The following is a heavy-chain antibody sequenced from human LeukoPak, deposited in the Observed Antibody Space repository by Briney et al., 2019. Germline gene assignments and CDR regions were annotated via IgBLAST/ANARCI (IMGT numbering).Heavy chain of an antibody. CDR1: EFTFSSYA. D-gene: IGHD2-21*02. CDR3: AKDRHIVVVTATDY. J-gene: IGHJ4*02. CDR2: ISGSGGST. V-gene: IGHV3-23*01. Sequence: GGSLRLSCAASEFTFSSYAMSWVRQAPGKGLEWVSAISGSGGSTYYADSVKGRFTISRDNSKNTLYLQMNSLRAEDTAVYYCAKDRHIVVVTATDYWGQGTLVTVSS.